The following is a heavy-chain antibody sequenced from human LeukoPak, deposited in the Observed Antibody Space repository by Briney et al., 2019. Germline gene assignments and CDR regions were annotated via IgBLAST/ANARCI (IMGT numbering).Heavy chain of an antibody. CDR1: GGSFSGYY. V-gene: IGHV4-34*01. D-gene: IGHD7-27*01. Sequence: SETLSLTCAVYGGSFSGYYWSWIRQPPGKGLEWIGEINHSGSTNYNPSLKSRVTISVDTSKNQFSLKLSSVTAADTAVYYCARDLGDWGFDYWGQGTLVTVSS. CDR3: ARDLGDWGFDY. CDR2: INHSGST. J-gene: IGHJ4*02.